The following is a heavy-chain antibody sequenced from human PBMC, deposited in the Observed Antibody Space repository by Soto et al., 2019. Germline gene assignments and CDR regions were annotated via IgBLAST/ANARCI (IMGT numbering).Heavy chain of an antibody. CDR3: AREVSYGRGNWFDP. J-gene: IGHJ5*02. Sequence: PSETLSLTCTVSGGSISSYYWSWIRQPAGKGLEWIGRIYTSGSTNYNPSLKSRVTMSVDTSKNQFSLKLSSVRAEDTAVYYCAREVSYGRGNWFDPWGQGTLVTVSS. CDR2: IYTSGST. V-gene: IGHV4-4*07. CDR1: GGSISSYY. D-gene: IGHD3-16*01.